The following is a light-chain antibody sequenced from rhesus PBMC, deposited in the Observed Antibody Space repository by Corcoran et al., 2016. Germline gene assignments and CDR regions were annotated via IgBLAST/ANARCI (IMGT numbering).Light chain of an antibody. CDR1: QSVSTS. J-gene: IGKJ4*01. V-gene: IGKV3S9*01. Sequence: EIVMTQSPATLSLSPGERATLSCRASQSVSTSVAWYQQRPHQAPSLLISGTSNRATGIPDRFSGRGSGTDCTLIISSLEVEDIGIYFCQQYDTWNTFGGGTKVEL. CDR2: GTS. CDR3: QQYDTWNT.